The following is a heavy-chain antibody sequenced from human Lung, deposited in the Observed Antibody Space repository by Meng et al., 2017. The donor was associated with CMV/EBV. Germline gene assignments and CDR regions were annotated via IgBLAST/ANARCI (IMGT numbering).Heavy chain of an antibody. J-gene: IGHJ6*02. Sequence: GGSXRLXCSASGFXSSSYGMHWVRQAPGKGLEWVAFIRYDGSNKYYADSVKGRFTISRDNSKNTLYLQMNSLRAEDTAVYYCAKDRLSSSSWYYYYYGMDVXGQGXTVTVSS. CDR3: AKDRLSSSSWYYYYYGMDV. CDR1: GFXSSSYG. D-gene: IGHD6-13*01. CDR2: IRYDGSNK. V-gene: IGHV3-30*02.